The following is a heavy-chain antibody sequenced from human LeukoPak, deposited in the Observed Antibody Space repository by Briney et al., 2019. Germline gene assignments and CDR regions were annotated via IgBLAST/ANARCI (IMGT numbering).Heavy chain of an antibody. Sequence: ASVKVSCKASGGTFSSYAISWVRQAPGQGLEWMGGIIPIFGTANYAQKFQGRVTITADESTSTAYMELSSLRSEDTAVYYCASHNSVKGGWRYYFDYWGQGTLVTVSS. D-gene: IGHD6-19*01. CDR1: GGTFSSYA. CDR3: ASHNSVKGGWRYYFDY. J-gene: IGHJ4*02. CDR2: IIPIFGTA. V-gene: IGHV1-69*01.